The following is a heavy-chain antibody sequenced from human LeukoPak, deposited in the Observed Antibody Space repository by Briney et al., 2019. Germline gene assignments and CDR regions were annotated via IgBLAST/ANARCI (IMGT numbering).Heavy chain of an antibody. V-gene: IGHV3-30*02. J-gene: IGHJ4*02. D-gene: IGHD4-11*01. Sequence: GGSLRLSCAASGFTFSSYGMHWVRQAPGKGLERVAFIRYDGSNKYYADSVKGRFTISRDNSKNTLYLQMNSLRAEDTAVYYCAKDLATVTPYFDYWGQGTLVTVSS. CDR2: IRYDGSNK. CDR3: AKDLATVTPYFDY. CDR1: GFTFSSYG.